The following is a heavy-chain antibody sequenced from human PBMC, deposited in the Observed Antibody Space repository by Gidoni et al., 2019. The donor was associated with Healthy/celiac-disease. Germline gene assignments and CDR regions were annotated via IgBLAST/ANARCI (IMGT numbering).Heavy chain of an antibody. D-gene: IGHD6-19*01. Sequence: QVQLQESGPGLVKPSETLSLTCTVSGGSISSYYWSWIRQPPGKGLEWIGYIYYSGSTNYNPSLKSRVTISVDTSKNQFSLKLSSVTAADTAVYYCARDKAVAGIDYWGQGTLVTVSS. V-gene: IGHV4-59*01. CDR3: ARDKAVAGIDY. J-gene: IGHJ4*02. CDR1: GGSISSYY. CDR2: IYYSGST.